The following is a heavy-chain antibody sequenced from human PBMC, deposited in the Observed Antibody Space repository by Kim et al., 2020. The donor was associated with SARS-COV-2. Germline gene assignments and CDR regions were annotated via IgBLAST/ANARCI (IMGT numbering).Heavy chain of an antibody. CDR1: GYSISSGYY. V-gene: IGHV4-38-2*02. Sequence: SETLSLTCTVSGYSISSGYYWGWIRQPPGKGLEWIGSIYHSGSTYYNPSLKSRVTISVDTSKNQFSLKLSSVTAADTAVYYCARETAARRYVSWFDPWGQGTLVTVSS. CDR3: ARETAARRYVSWFDP. CDR2: IYHSGST. D-gene: IGHD6-6*01. J-gene: IGHJ5*02.